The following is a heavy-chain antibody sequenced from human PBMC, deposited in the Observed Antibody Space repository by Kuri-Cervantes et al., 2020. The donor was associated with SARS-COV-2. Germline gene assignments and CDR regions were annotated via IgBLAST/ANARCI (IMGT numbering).Heavy chain of an antibody. CDR2: ISSSGSTI. Sequence: GGSLRLSCAASGFTFDDYAMHWVRQAPGKGLEWVSYISSSGSTIYYADSVKGRFTISRDNAKNSLYLQMNSLRAEDTAVYYCARVRTEGLSSIYYFDYWGQGTLVTVSS. J-gene: IGHJ4*02. D-gene: IGHD3-16*02. V-gene: IGHV3-11*01. CDR3: ARVRTEGLSSIYYFDY. CDR1: GFTFDDYA.